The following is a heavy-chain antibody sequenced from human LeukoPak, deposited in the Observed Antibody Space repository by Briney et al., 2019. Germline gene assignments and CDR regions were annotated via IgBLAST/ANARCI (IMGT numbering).Heavy chain of an antibody. CDR2: INHSGST. D-gene: IGHD6-19*01. CDR1: SGSFSDYY. V-gene: IGHV4-34*01. CDR3: ARGRRGYSSGLNFDS. J-gene: IGHJ4*02. Sequence: ASETLSLTCAVDSGSFSDYYWSWVRQPPGNGVEWVGEINHSGSTNYNPSLKSRVTISVDTYKNQFSLKLSSLTAADTAVYYCARGRRGYSSGLNFDSWGQGTLVTVSS.